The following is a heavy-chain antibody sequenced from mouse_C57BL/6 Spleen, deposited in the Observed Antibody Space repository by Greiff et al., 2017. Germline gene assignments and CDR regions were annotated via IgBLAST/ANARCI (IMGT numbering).Heavy chain of an antibody. V-gene: IGHV1-80*01. Sequence: QVQLQQSGAELVKPGASVKISCKASGYAFSSYWMNWVKQRPGKGLEWIGQIYPGDGDTNYNGKFKGKATLTADKSSSTAYMQLSSLTSEDSAVYFCARRGAYQVWYFDVWGTGTTVTVSS. CDR2: IYPGDGDT. CDR1: GYAFSSYW. J-gene: IGHJ1*03. CDR3: ARRGAYQVWYFDV.